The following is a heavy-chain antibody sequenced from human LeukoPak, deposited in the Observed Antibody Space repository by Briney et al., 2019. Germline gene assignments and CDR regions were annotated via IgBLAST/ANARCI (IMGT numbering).Heavy chain of an antibody. Sequence: SETLSLTCTVSGYSISSGYYWGWIRQPPGKGLGWIGSIYHSGSTYYNPSLKSRVTISVDTSKNQFSLKLSSVTAADTAVYYCARGTYYYDSSGDSNAFDIWGQGTMVTVSS. CDR2: IYHSGST. V-gene: IGHV4-38-2*02. D-gene: IGHD3-22*01. CDR1: GYSISSGYY. CDR3: ARGTYYYDSSGDSNAFDI. J-gene: IGHJ3*02.